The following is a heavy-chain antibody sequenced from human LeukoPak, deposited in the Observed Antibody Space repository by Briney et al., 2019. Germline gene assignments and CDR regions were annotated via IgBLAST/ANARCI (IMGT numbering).Heavy chain of an antibody. J-gene: IGHJ3*02. Sequence: SVKVSCKASGGTFSSYAISWVRQAPGQGLEWMGGIIPIFGTANYAQKFQGRVTITTDESTSTAYMELISLRSEDTAVYYCASDELGRDGYNYLDAFDIWGQGTMVTVSS. V-gene: IGHV1-69*05. CDR2: IIPIFGTA. D-gene: IGHD5-24*01. CDR1: GGTFSSYA. CDR3: ASDELGRDGYNYLDAFDI.